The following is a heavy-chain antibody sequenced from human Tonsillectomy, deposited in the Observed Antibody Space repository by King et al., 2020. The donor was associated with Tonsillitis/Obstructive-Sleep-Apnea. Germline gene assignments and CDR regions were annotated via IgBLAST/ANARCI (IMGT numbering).Heavy chain of an antibody. CDR3: ARGAGGVPKGGYFDY. D-gene: IGHD2-15*01. CDR1: GFTFSSYW. Sequence: VQLVESGGGLVQPGGSLRLSCAASGFTFSSYWMHWVRQAPGKGLVWVSRINSDGSSTSYADSVKGRFTISRDNAKNTLYLQMNSLRAEDTAVYYGARGAGGVPKGGYFDYWGQGTLVTVSS. J-gene: IGHJ4*02. V-gene: IGHV3-74*01. CDR2: INSDGSST.